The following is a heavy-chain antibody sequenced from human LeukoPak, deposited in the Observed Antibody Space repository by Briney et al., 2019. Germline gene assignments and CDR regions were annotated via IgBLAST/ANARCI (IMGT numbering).Heavy chain of an antibody. D-gene: IGHD1-14*01. CDR3: AKDGRGGTTYLDY. Sequence: GGSLRLSCAASGFTFSSYGMHWVRQAPGKGLEWVAVISYDGSNKYYADSVKGRFTISRDNSKNTLYLQMNSLRAEDTAVYYCAKDGRGGTTYLDYWGQGTLVTVSS. J-gene: IGHJ4*02. V-gene: IGHV3-30*18. CDR2: ISYDGSNK. CDR1: GFTFSSYG.